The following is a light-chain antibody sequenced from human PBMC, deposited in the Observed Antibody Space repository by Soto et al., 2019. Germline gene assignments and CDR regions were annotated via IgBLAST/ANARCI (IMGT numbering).Light chain of an antibody. Sequence: QSDLTQPASVSGSPGPSITISCTCTSTDVGGYNYVSWYQQHPGKAPKLMIYDVSNRPSGVSNRFSGSKSGNTASLTISGLQAEDEADYYCSSYTSSSTPVVFGGGTKVTVL. CDR1: STDVGGYNY. CDR3: SSYTSSSTPVV. CDR2: DVS. V-gene: IGLV2-14*01. J-gene: IGLJ2*01.